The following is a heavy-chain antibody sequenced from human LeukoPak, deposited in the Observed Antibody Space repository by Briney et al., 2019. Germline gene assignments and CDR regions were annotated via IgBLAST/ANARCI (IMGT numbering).Heavy chain of an antibody. CDR2: IDNSGST. CDR3: ARQSSSAGGRYFDWLLIFGSGVGNWFDP. Sequence: SETLSLTCTVSGGSVSSGSYYWSWIRQSPGRGLEWIGYIDNSGSTNYNPSLTSRVTISVDTSKNQFSVKLTSVSAADTAVYYCARQSSSAGGRYFDWLLIFGSGVGNWFDPWGQGTLVTVSS. J-gene: IGHJ5*02. D-gene: IGHD3-9*01. V-gene: IGHV4-61*01. CDR1: GGSVSSGSYY.